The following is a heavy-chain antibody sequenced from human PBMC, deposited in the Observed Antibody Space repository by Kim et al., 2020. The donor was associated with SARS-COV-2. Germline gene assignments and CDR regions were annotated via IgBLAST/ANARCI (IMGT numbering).Heavy chain of an antibody. Sequence: FGKGRLTISSDTSKNMLCLQMISLRDEDTAVYYCAKAGRQYFDRPHYFDYWGQGTLVTVSS. J-gene: IGHJ4*02. V-gene: IGHV3-23*01. D-gene: IGHD3-9*01. CDR3: AKAGRQYFDRPHYFDY.